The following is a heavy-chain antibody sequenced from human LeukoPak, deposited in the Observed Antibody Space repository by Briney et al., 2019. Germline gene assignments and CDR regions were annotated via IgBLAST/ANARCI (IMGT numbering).Heavy chain of an antibody. V-gene: IGHV3-23*01. CDR2: ISGSGGST. D-gene: IGHD2-2*01. CDR1: GFTFSSYA. CDR3: ARDQYCSSTSCYLSAPGGDYYYGMDV. Sequence: GGSLRLSCAASGFTFSSYAMSWVRQAPGKGLEWVSAISGSGGSTYYADSVKGRFTISRDNSKNTLYLQMNSLRAEDTAVYYCARDQYCSSTSCYLSAPGGDYYYGMDVWGQGTTVTVSS. J-gene: IGHJ6*02.